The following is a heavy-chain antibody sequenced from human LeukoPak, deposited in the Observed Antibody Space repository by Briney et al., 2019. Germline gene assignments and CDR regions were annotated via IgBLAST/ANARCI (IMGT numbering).Heavy chain of an antibody. J-gene: IGHJ6*02. Sequence: SVKVSCKASGGTFSSYAISWVRQAPGQGLEWMGGIIPIFGTANYAQKFQGRVTITADESTSTAYMELSSLRSEDTAVYYCARDGVGYYGSGSYSSYYYYGMDVWGQGTTVTVSS. CDR3: ARDGVGYYGSGSYSSYYYYGMDV. CDR1: GGTFSSYA. CDR2: IIPIFGTA. V-gene: IGHV1-69*13. D-gene: IGHD3-10*01.